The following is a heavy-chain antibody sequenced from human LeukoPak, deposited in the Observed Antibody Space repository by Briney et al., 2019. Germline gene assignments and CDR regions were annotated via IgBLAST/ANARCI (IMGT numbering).Heavy chain of an antibody. Sequence: EASVKVSXKASGYTFTSYDINWVRQATGQGLEWMGWMNPNSGNTGYAQKFQGRVTMTRNTSISTAYMELSSLRSEDTAVYYCARSPIAAAGPEGAFDIWGQGTMVTVSS. J-gene: IGHJ3*02. CDR1: GYTFTSYD. CDR3: ARSPIAAAGPEGAFDI. V-gene: IGHV1-8*01. D-gene: IGHD6-13*01. CDR2: MNPNSGNT.